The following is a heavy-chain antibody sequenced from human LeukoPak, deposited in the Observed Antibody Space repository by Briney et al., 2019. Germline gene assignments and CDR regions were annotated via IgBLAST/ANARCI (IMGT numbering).Heavy chain of an antibody. J-gene: IGHJ5*02. CDR3: ARGIAVAGTRRSDWFDP. V-gene: IGHV4-59*12. CDR2: IYYSGST. Sequence: SETLSLTCTVSGGSISSYYWSWIRQPPGKGLEWIGYIYYSGSTNYNPSLKSRVTISVDKSKNQFSLKLSSVTAADTAVYYCARGIAVAGTRRSDWFDPWGQGTLVTVSS. CDR1: GGSISSYY. D-gene: IGHD6-19*01.